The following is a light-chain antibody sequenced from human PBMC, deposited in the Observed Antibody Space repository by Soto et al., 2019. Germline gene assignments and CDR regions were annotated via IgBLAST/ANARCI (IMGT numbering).Light chain of an antibody. V-gene: IGKV1-27*01. CDR1: QGISNY. CDR2: AAS. CDR3: QKYNSAPLA. Sequence: DIQMTQSPSSLSASVGDRVTITCRARQGISNYLGWYQQEPGQVPNLLIYAASTLQSGVASRFSGSGSGTDFTLTISSLQPEDVATYYCQKYNSAPLAFGQGTRLEIQ. J-gene: IGKJ5*01.